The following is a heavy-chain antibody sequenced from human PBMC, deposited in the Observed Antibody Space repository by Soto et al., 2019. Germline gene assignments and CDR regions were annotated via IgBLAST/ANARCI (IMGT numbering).Heavy chain of an antibody. CDR3: ARVYSAYYGMDV. D-gene: IGHD2-15*01. CDR2: IYYSGST. J-gene: IGHJ6*02. CDR1: GGSISSGDYY. Sequence: PSETLSLTCTVSGGSISSGDYYWSWIRQPPGKGLEWIGYIYYSGSTYYNPSLKSRVTISVDTSKNQFSLKLSSVTAADTAVYYCARVYSAYYGMDVWGQGTTVTVSS. V-gene: IGHV4-30-4*01.